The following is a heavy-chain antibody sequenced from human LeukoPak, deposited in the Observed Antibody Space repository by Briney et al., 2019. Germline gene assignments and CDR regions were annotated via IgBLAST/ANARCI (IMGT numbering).Heavy chain of an antibody. CDR3: ARASITMIVVVPDDY. V-gene: IGHV1-18*01. CDR2: ISAYNDNT. CDR1: GYTFTSYG. J-gene: IGHJ4*02. Sequence: ASVKVSCKASGYTFTSYGISWVRQAPGQGLEWMGWISAYNDNTNYAQKLQGRVTMTTDTSTSTAYMELRSLRSDDTAVYYCARASITMIVVVPDDYWGQGTLVTVSS. D-gene: IGHD3-22*01.